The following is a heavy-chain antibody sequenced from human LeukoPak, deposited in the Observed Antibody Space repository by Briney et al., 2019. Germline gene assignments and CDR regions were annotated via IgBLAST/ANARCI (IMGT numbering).Heavy chain of an antibody. J-gene: IGHJ6*04. Sequence: TLSLTCAVSGGSISRGGYSWSWIRQPPGKGLEWIGYIYHSGSTYYNPSLKSRVTISVDRSKNQFSLKLSSVTAADTAVYYCARDSGMVRGEAYYYYGMDVWGKGTTVTVSS. V-gene: IGHV4-30-2*01. D-gene: IGHD3-10*01. CDR2: IYHSGST. CDR3: ARDSGMVRGEAYYYYGMDV. CDR1: GGSISRGGYS.